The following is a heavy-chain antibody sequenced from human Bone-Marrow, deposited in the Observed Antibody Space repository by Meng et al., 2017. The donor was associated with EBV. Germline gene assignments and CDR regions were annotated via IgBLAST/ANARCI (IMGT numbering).Heavy chain of an antibody. CDR1: GGTFRSDA. J-gene: IGHJ4*02. Sequence: QVQLVPSGAEVKKPGSSVKVSCKTSGGTFRSDAISWVRQGPGQGLEWMGGLIPMSRAPHYAQKFQDRVTITADESTSTHYMDLSGLRSEDTAVYYCASESGRGFTPDYWGQGTLVTVSS. CDR3: ASESGRGFTPDY. D-gene: IGHD3-10*01. V-gene: IGHV1-69*01. CDR2: LIPMSRAP.